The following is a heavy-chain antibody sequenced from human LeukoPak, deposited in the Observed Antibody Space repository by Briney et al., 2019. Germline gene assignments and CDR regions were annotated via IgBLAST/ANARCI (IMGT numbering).Heavy chain of an antibody. V-gene: IGHV4-34*01. CDR1: GGSFRPYY. CDR3: ARGGFYCGGDCYVDY. D-gene: IGHD2-21*02. Sequence: AEPLSLTCAVYGGSFRPYYWSWIRQPPRKGLEWIGEINHSGSTNYNPSRKSRVTISVDSSKNQFSLKLSSVTAADTAVYYCARGGFYCGGDCYVDYWGQGTLVTVSS. CDR2: INHSGST. J-gene: IGHJ4*02.